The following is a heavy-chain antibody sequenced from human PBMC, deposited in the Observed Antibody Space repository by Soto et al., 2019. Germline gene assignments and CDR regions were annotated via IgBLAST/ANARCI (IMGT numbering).Heavy chain of an antibody. D-gene: IGHD3-3*01. J-gene: IGHJ4*02. Sequence: EVLLLESGGDVVQPGGSPRLSCAASGFTLGKYTMGWVRQAPGKGLEWVAESYSTGGTEYADSVKGRFTISRDNSKNTLFLQMNSLGVEDTALYYCARDREPDGIWTFDCWGQGTLVTVSS. V-gene: IGHV3-23*01. CDR1: GFTLGKYT. CDR2: SYSTGGT. CDR3: ARDREPDGIWTFDC.